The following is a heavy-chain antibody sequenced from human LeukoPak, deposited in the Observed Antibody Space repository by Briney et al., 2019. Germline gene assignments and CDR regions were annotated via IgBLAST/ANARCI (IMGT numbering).Heavy chain of an antibody. CDR1: GFTFSSYS. CDR2: ISSSSSYI. Sequence: GGSLRLSCAASGFTFSSYSMNWVRQAPGKGLEWVSSISSSSSYIYYADSVKGRFTISRDNAKNSLYLQMNSLRAEDTAVYYCARVSSGWFHFDDWGQGTLVTVSS. CDR3: ARVSSGWFHFDD. J-gene: IGHJ4*02. V-gene: IGHV3-21*01. D-gene: IGHD6-19*01.